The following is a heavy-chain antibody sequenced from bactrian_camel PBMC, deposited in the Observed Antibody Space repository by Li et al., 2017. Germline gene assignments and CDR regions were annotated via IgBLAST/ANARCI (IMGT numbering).Heavy chain of an antibody. Sequence: VQLVESGGGSVQAGGSLSLSCAASGFTYNSYCLGWFRQVPGKEREGVAVIDRDGVTDYADSVKGRFTISRDNGRNTLYLQMDDLKPEDTATYYCAFGSRPGWCSLRPRGADFGHWGQGTQVTVS. J-gene: IGHJ6*01. V-gene: IGHV3S9*01. D-gene: IGHD3*01. CDR1: GFTYNSYC. CDR2: IDRDGVT. CDR3: AFGSRPGWCSLRPRGADFGH.